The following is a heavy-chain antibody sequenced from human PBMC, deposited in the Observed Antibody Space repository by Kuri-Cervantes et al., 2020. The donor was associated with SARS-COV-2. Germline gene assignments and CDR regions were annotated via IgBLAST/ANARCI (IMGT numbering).Heavy chain of an antibody. CDR2: IYSGGST. V-gene: IGHV3-53*01. D-gene: IGHD3-3*01. Sequence: GGSLRLSCAASGFTFSAYGMSWVRQAPGKGLEWVSVIYSGGSTYYADSVKGRFTISRDNSKNTLYLQMNSLRAEDTAVYYCARITIFGVVASQWGQGTLVTVSS. CDR1: GFTFSAYG. CDR3: ARITIFGVVASQ. J-gene: IGHJ4*02.